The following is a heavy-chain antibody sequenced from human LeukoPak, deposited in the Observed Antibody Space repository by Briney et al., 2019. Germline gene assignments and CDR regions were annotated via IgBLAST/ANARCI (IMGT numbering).Heavy chain of an antibody. CDR2: ISGSGLTT. D-gene: IGHD1-26*01. CDR1: GFTFSSYA. Sequence: QAGGSLRLSCAASGFTFSSYAMHWVRLAPGRGLEWVSVISGSGLTTFYADSVKGRFTISRDNSKNTLYLQMNSLRAEDTAVYYCAKERREQSRDNYFDYWGQGTLVTVSS. CDR3: AKERREQSRDNYFDY. J-gene: IGHJ4*02. V-gene: IGHV3-23*01.